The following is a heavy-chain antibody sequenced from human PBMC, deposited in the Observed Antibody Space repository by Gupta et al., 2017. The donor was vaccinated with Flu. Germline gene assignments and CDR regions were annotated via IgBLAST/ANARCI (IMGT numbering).Heavy chain of an antibody. CDR1: GFESGRFA. CDR2: ISFGGSNS. J-gene: IGHJ4*02. Sequence: VQAVESGGGLVHPGGSLTLSSTASGFESGRFAMSWVRRAPGKGLEWIAYISFGGSNSHFADSVEGRFTISRDNAKKSLYLQMSGLRDEDTAVYYCAREYDSDGYYLSFDNWGQGTLVTVST. CDR3: AREYDSDGYYLSFDN. D-gene: IGHD3-22*01. V-gene: IGHV3-48*02.